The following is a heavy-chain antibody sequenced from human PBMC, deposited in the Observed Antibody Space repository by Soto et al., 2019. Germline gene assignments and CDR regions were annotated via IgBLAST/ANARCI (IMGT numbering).Heavy chain of an antibody. J-gene: IGHJ5*02. CDR2: IYSGGST. D-gene: IGHD3-3*01. Sequence: PGGSLRLSCAASGLTVSSNYMTWVRQAPGKGLEWVSVIYSGGSTYYADSVKGRFTISRDNSKNTLYLQMNSLRAEDTAVYYCARQTRITIFGVPAGFDPWGQGTLVTVSS. V-gene: IGHV3-53*01. CDR3: ARQTRITIFGVPAGFDP. CDR1: GLTVSSNY.